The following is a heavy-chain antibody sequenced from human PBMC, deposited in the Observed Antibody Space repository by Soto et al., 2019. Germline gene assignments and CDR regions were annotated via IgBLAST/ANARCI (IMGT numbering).Heavy chain of an antibody. CDR1: EFQLINYA. Sequence: LRLPWFASEFQLINYAIHRIRQAPGKGLEWVAVMSYDGNNKYYADSVKGRVSLSRDNSRNTLYLQMNTLRAEDTAVYYFARAYRYCSNGVCLGDFDFWGQGTLVTVSS. D-gene: IGHD2-8*01. CDR2: MSYDGNNK. V-gene: IGHV3-30-3*01. J-gene: IGHJ4*02. CDR3: ARAYRYCSNGVCLGDFDF.